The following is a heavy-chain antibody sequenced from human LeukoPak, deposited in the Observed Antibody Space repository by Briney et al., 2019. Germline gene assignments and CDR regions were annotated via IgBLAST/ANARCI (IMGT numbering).Heavy chain of an antibody. CDR2: INHRGRT. D-gene: IGHD6-13*01. CDR1: GGSFTNYY. V-gene: IGHV4-34*01. J-gene: IGHJ5*02. CDR3: ARDRSGSWHLGSWFDP. Sequence: SETLSLTCAVSGGSFTNYYWTWVRQSPGKGLEWIGEINHRGRTNYNPSLKRRVTISVDTSQNQFTLNLRPVTAADTAVYYCARDRSGSWHLGSWFDPWGQGTPVTVSS.